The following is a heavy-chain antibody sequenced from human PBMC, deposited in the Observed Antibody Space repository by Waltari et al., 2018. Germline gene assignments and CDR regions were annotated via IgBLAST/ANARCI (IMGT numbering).Heavy chain of an antibody. CDR3: ARVPYNDFWTGYFFFDL. J-gene: IGHJ4*02. CDR1: GFSFSNYA. V-gene: IGHV3-23*04. Sequence: EVQLVESGGGSVQSGGSLRLSCEGSGFSFSNYAMSWVRQAPGKGLEVVSSITGEGDNTYDADSVRGRFTISRDNSKNTLSLQMNSLRAEDTATYYCARVPYNDFWTGYFFFDLWGQGTLVSVSS. D-gene: IGHD3-3*01. CDR2: ITGEGDNT.